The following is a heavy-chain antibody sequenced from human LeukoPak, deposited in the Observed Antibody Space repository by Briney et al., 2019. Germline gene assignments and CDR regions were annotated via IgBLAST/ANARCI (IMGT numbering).Heavy chain of an antibody. V-gene: IGHV4-59*01. D-gene: IGHD3-10*01. CDR2: IYHSGGT. CDR1: GGSINDAS. J-gene: IGHJ4*02. Sequence: SEALSLTCTVSGGSINDASWNWIRKPPGQGLEWIGYIYHSGGTNYNPSLRSRVTISLDTSKNQFSLKLSSVTAADTAVYYCARVGTYYRSLDSWGQGTLVTVSS. CDR3: ARVGTYYRSLDS.